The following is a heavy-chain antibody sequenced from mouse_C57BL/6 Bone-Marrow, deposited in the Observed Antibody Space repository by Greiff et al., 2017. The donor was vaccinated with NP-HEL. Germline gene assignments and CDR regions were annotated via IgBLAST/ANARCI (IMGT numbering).Heavy chain of an antibody. V-gene: IGHV5-6*01. D-gene: IGHD1-1*01. CDR2: ISSGGSYT. Sequence: EVKLMESGGDLVKPGGSLKLSCAASGFTFSSYGMSWVRQTPDKRLEWVATISSGGSYTYYPDSVKGRFTISRDNAKNTLYLQMSSLKSEDTAMYYCARHFITTVVAGDYVDYWGQGTTLTVSS. CDR3: ARHFITTVVAGDYVDY. CDR1: GFTFSSYG. J-gene: IGHJ2*01.